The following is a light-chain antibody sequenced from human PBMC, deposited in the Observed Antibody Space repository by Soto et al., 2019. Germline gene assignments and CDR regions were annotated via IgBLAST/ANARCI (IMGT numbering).Light chain of an antibody. CDR2: DAS. Sequence: DIQMTQSPSTLSASLGDRVTITCRASQSISTWLAWYQQRPGKAPKLLSYDASSLESGVPSRFSGRGSGTDFTLSINSLQPEDFATYYCQQAYSFPITFGQGTRLEIK. CDR1: QSISTW. CDR3: QQAYSFPIT. V-gene: IGKV1-5*01. J-gene: IGKJ5*01.